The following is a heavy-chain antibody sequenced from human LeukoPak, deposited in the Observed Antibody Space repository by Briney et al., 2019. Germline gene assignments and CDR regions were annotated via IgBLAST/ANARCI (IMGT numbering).Heavy chain of an antibody. V-gene: IGHV3-7*03. Sequence: PGGSLRLSCAASGFTFSSYWMTWVRQAPGKGLEWVANIKQDGSEKYYVDSVKGRFTISRDNAKNSLYLQINSLRAEDTAVYYCARDRDIVVVPAVMEFDYWGQGTLVTVSS. J-gene: IGHJ4*02. CDR1: GFTFSSYW. D-gene: IGHD2-2*01. CDR3: ARDRDIVVVPAVMEFDY. CDR2: IKQDGSEK.